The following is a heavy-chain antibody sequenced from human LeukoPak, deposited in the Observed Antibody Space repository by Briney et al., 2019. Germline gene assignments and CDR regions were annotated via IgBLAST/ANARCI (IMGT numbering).Heavy chain of an antibody. CDR1: GYTLTSYA. D-gene: IGHD6-13*01. J-gene: IGHJ5*02. V-gene: IGHV1-3*01. CDR2: INAGNGNT. CDR3: ARGPRIAAAGTGLRWFDP. Sequence: GASVKVSCKASGYTLTSYAMHWVRQAPGQRLEWMGWINAGNGNTEYSQKFQGRVTITRDTSASTAYMELSSLRSEDTAVYYCARGPRIAAAGTGLRWFDPWGQGTLVTVSS.